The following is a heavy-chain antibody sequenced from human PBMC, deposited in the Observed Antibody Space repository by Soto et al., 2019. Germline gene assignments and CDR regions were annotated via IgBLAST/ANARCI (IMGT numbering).Heavy chain of an antibody. CDR1: CGSCSVYY. CDR3: GRGYRSRWYTQNYYYYYGMDV. Sequence: SETLSLTCPVYCGSCSVYYWSWIRQPPGKGLEGSGEINHSGSTNYNPALKILVIIALDTSKDQFSRKLSSVTAAEAALNYCGRGYRSRWYTQNYYYYYGMDVWGQGTTVTVSS. D-gene: IGHD6-13*01. CDR2: INHSGST. V-gene: IGHV4-34*01. J-gene: IGHJ6*02.